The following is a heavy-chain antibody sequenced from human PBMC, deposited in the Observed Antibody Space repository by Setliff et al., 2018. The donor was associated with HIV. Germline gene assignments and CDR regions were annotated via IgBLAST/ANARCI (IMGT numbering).Heavy chain of an antibody. CDR1: ADTFTNCL. V-gene: IGHV1-3*01. Sequence: SVKVSCKASADTFTNCLINWVRQAPGQSLEWMGWITGGSGNTKYSEKFQGRVTLTRDTSASTAYMELSSLRSEDTAVYYCARKGSGSSFDFEYWGQGTLVTVSS. J-gene: IGHJ4*02. D-gene: IGHD3-10*01. CDR2: ITGGSGNT. CDR3: ARKGSGSSFDFEY.